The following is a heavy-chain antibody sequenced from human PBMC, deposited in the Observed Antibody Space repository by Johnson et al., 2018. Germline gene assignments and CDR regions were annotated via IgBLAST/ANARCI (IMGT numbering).Heavy chain of an antibody. D-gene: IGHD5-24*01. V-gene: IGHV3-30-3*01. CDR2: ISYDGSNK. CDR1: GFPFSSYA. Sequence: QVQLVESGGGVVQPGRSLRLSCAASGFPFSSYAMHWVRQAPGKGLEWVAVISYDGSNKYYADSVKGRFTIPRENSKTTLYLQMNSLRAEDTAVYYCARERLGQRWQHHYDNSYRDVWGNGTTVTVSS. J-gene: IGHJ6*03. CDR3: ARERLGQRWQHHYDNSYRDV.